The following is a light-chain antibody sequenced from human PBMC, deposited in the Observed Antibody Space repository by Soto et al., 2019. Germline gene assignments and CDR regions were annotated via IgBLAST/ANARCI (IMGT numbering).Light chain of an antibody. CDR1: SSDVGGYNY. CDR2: EVT. V-gene: IGLV2-8*01. CDR3: SAYAGSNNF. J-gene: IGLJ2*01. Sequence: QSVLTQPPSASGSPGQSVTISCTGTSSDVGGYNYVSWYQQHPGKAPKLMIYEVTKRPSGVPDRFSGSKSGNTASLTVSVLQADDEADYYCSAYAGSNNFFGGGTTLTVL.